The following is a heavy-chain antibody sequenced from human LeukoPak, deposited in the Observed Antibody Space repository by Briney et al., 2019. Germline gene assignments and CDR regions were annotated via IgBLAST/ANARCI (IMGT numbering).Heavy chain of an antibody. CDR1: GYTFTGYY. D-gene: IGHD6-13*01. CDR3: ARGLIAAAGYYYMDV. CDR2: INPNSGGT. J-gene: IGHJ6*03. Sequence: GASVKVSCKASGYTFTGYYMHWVRQAPGQGREWMGWINPNSGGTNYAQKFQGRVTMTRDTAISTAYMELSRLRSDDTAVYYCARGLIAAAGYYYMDVWGKGTTVTISS. V-gene: IGHV1-2*02.